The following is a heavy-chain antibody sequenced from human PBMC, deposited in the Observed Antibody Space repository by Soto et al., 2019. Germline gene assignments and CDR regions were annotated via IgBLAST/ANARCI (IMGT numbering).Heavy chain of an antibody. D-gene: IGHD3-10*01. Sequence: QVQLVESGGGVVQPGRSLRLSCAASGFPLTSYGMHWVREGPDKGLEWVAIISYDGSDKYYADSVKGRFTISRDNSKNTLYLQMNSLRPEDTALYYCVGGQYYFDYRGQGTLVIVSS. CDR3: VGGQYYFDY. J-gene: IGHJ4*02. CDR1: GFPLTSYG. V-gene: IGHV3-30*03. CDR2: ISYDGSDK.